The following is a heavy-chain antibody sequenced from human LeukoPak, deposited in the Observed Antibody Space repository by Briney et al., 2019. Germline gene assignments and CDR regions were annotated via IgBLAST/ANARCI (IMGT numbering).Heavy chain of an antibody. CDR3: ARDKIVGATNFDS. D-gene: IGHD1-26*01. CDR2: LKQAGSEK. J-gene: IGHJ4*02. Sequence: GGSLRLSCAASGFTFSSYWMSWVRQAPGKGLEWVANLKQAGSEKYYVDSVKGRFTISRDNAKNSVYLQMNSLRAEDTAVYYCARDKIVGATNFDSWGQGTLVTVSS. V-gene: IGHV3-7*01. CDR1: GFTFSSYW.